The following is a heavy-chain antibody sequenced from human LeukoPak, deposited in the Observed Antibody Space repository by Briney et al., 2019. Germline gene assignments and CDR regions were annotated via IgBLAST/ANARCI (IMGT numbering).Heavy chain of an antibody. CDR1: GGSFSGYY. CDR3: ARRKYYYGSGSYSYWFDP. Sequence: SETLSLTCAVYGGSFSGYYWSWIRQPPGKGLEWIGEINHSGSTNYNPSLKSRVTISVDTSKNQFSLKLSSVTAADTAVYYCARRKYYYGSGSYSYWFDPWGQGTLVTVSS. V-gene: IGHV4-34*01. CDR2: INHSGST. J-gene: IGHJ5*02. D-gene: IGHD3-10*01.